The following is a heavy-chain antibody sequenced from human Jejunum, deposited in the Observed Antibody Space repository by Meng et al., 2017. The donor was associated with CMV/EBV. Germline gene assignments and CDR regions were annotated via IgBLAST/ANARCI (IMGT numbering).Heavy chain of an antibody. CDR1: GGSISNYY. D-gene: IGHD4-11*01. V-gene: IGHV4-4*07. CDR3: ARGHYIFNYFDY. Sequence: CSVSGGSISNYYWTWIRQPPGKGLEWVAHVYSSGSANYNPSLQSRVTMSVDASKNQFFLNLSSVTAADTAVYYCARGHYIFNYFDYWGQGTLVTVSS. CDR2: VYSSGSA. J-gene: IGHJ4*02.